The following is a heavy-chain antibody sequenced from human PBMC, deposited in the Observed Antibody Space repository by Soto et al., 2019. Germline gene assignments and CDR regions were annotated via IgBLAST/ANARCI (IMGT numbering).Heavy chain of an antibody. CDR2: IRSKAYGGTT. V-gene: IGHV3-49*03. J-gene: IGHJ3*02. CDR3: TRAYDFWSGYYTGAFDI. CDR1: GLTFGDYA. Sequence: GGSLRLSCTASGLTFGDYAMSWFRQAPGKGLEWVGFIRSKAYGGTTEYAASVKGRFTISRDDSKSIAYLQMNSLKTEDTAVYYCTRAYDFWSGYYTGAFDIWGQGTMVTGSS. D-gene: IGHD3-3*01.